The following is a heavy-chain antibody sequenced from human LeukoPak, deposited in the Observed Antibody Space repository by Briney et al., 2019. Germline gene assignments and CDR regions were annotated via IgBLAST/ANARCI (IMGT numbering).Heavy chain of an antibody. J-gene: IGHJ5*02. CDR1: GFTVRNFD. D-gene: IGHD4-17*01. CDR2: ISTSTSTI. V-gene: IGHV3-48*01. CDR3: VANTVTTAHLQAT. Sequence: GGSLRLSCAGSGFTVRNFDVNWVRQAPGKGLEWVSYISTSTSTIYYADSVKGRFTISRDNAKNSLYLQMNSPRAEDTAVYYCVANTVTTAHLQATWGQGTLVTVSS.